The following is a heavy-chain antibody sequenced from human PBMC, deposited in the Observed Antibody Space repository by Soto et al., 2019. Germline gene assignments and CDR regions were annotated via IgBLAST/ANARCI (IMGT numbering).Heavy chain of an antibody. V-gene: IGHV3-30*18. CDR2: ISYDGSNK. J-gene: IGHJ4*02. D-gene: IGHD6-19*01. CDR1: GFTFSSSG. Sequence: QVQLVESGGGVVQPGRSLILSCAASGFTFSSSGMPWVRQAPGKGMEWVAVISYDGSNKYYAESVKGRFTISRDNSKNTVYLQMNSLIAEDTAFDYCAKDDRFGWGGVDYSGQGTMVTVSS. CDR3: AKDDRFGWGGVDY.